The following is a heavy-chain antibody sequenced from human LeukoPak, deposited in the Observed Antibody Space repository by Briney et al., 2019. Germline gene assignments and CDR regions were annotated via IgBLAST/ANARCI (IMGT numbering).Heavy chain of an antibody. J-gene: IGHJ3*02. CDR2: IYYSGST. CDR1: GGSISSSSYY. Sequence: SETLSLTCTVSGGSISSSSYYWGWIRQPPGKGLEWIGSIYYSGSTYYNPSLKSRVTISVDTSKNQFSLKLSSVTAADTAVYYCARGLRGGAAFDIWGQGTMVTVSS. CDR3: ARGLRGGAAFDI. D-gene: IGHD2-15*01. V-gene: IGHV4-39*07.